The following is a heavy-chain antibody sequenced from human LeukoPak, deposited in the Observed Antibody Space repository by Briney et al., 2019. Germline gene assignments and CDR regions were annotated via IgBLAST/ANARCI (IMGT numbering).Heavy chain of an antibody. D-gene: IGHD6-25*01. Sequence: PSETLSLTCAVYGGSFSGYYWNWIRQPPGKGLEWIGEINRSGSTNYNPSLKSRVTISVDTSNNQFSLKLSSVTAADTAVYYCARGLKRHYYYYGMDVWGQGTTVTVSS. J-gene: IGHJ6*02. CDR3: ARGLKRHYYYYGMDV. CDR2: INRSGST. CDR1: GGSFSGYY. V-gene: IGHV4-34*01.